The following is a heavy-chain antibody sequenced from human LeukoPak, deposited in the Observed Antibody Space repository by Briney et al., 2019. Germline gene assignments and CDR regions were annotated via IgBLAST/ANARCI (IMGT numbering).Heavy chain of an antibody. Sequence: SETLSLTCAVCGSFSGYYWSWIRQPPGKGLEWIGEINHSGSTNYNPSLKSRVTISVDTSKNQFSLKLSSVTAADTAVYYCARVSPYCSGGSCYFDYWGQGTLVTVSS. CDR2: INHSGST. J-gene: IGHJ4*02. D-gene: IGHD2-15*01. V-gene: IGHV4-34*01. CDR1: GSFSGYY. CDR3: ARVSPYCSGGSCYFDY.